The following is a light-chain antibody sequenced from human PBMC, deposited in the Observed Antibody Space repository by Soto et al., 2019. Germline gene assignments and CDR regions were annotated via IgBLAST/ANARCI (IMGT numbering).Light chain of an antibody. Sequence: QSVLTQPPSVSGAPGQRVTISCTGSSSNIGAGYDVHWYQQLPGTAPKLLIYGNSNRPAAVPDRFSGSKSGTSGSLAITGLQAEDEADYYCQSYDSSLSGNVVFGGGTKLTVL. CDR2: GNS. V-gene: IGLV1-40*01. J-gene: IGLJ2*01. CDR3: QSYDSSLSGNVV. CDR1: SSNIGAGYD.